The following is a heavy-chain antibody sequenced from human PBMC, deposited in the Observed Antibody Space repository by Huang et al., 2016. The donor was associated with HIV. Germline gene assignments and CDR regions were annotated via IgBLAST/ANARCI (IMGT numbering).Heavy chain of an antibody. CDR3: ARDSQQWLVEDY. D-gene: IGHD6-19*01. CDR2: INSDGSST. J-gene: IGHJ4*02. Sequence: EVQLVESGGGLVQPGGSLRLSCAASGFTFSSYWMYWVGQAPGKGMVWVSRINSDGSSTSYADSVNGRFTISRDNAKNTLYLQMNSLRAEDTAVYYCARDSQQWLVEDYWGQGTLVTVSS. CDR1: GFTFSSYW. V-gene: IGHV3-74*01.